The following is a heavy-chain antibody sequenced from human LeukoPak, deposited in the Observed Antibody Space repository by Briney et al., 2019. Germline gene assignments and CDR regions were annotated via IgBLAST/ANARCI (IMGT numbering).Heavy chain of an antibody. Sequence: GGSLRLSCAASGFTFSSYSMNWVRQAPGKGLEWVSYISSSSSTIYCADSVKGRFTISRDNAKNSLYLQMNSLRAEDTAVYYCAREDWLLSVYWGQGTLVTVSS. J-gene: IGHJ4*02. V-gene: IGHV3-48*04. CDR3: AREDWLLSVY. CDR1: GFTFSSYS. CDR2: ISSSSSTI. D-gene: IGHD3/OR15-3a*01.